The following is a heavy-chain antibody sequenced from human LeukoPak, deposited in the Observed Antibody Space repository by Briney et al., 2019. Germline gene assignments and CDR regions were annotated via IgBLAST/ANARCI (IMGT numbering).Heavy chain of an antibody. Sequence: PGGSLRLSCAASGFTFSSYSMNWVRQAPGKGLEWVSSISSSSSYIYYADSVKGRFTISRDNAKNSLYLQKNSLRDDDTAVYYCARGGTYHPLLCYWGQGTLVPVSS. J-gene: IGHJ4*02. CDR2: ISSSSSYI. CDR1: GFTFSSYS. V-gene: IGHV3-21*01. D-gene: IGHD1-26*01. CDR3: ARGGTYHPLLCY.